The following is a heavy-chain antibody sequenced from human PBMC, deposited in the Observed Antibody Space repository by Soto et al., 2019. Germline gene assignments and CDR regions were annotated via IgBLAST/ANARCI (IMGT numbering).Heavy chain of an antibody. CDR3: AFSGYDYYYYGMDV. Sequence: PGGSLRLSCAASGFTFSSYGMHWVRQAPGKGLEWVAVISYDGSNKYYADSVKGRFTISRDNSKNTLYLQMNSLRAEDTAVYYCAFSGYDYYYYGMDVWGQGTTVTVSS. D-gene: IGHD5-12*01. J-gene: IGHJ6*02. CDR1: GFTFSSYG. V-gene: IGHV3-30*03. CDR2: ISYDGSNK.